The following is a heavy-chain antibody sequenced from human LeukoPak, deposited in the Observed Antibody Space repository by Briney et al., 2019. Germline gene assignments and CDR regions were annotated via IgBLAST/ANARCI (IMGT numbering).Heavy chain of an antibody. J-gene: IGHJ4*02. CDR1: GYTLTELS. CDR3: ATGGIVGATSLDY. CDR2: FDPEDGET. D-gene: IGHD1-26*01. Sequence: GASVKVSCKVSGYTLTELSMHWVRQAPGKGLEWMGGFDPEDGETTYAQKFQGRVTMTEDTSTDTAYMELSSLRSEDTAVYYCATGGIVGATSLDYWGQGTLVTVSS. V-gene: IGHV1-24*01.